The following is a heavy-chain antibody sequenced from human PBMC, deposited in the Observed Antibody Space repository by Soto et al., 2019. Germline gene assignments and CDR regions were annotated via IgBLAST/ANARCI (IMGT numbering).Heavy chain of an antibody. Sequence: ASVKVSCKASGYTFTSYGISWVRQAPGQGLEWMGWISAYNGNTNYAQKLQGRVTMTTDTSTSTAYMELRSLRSDDTAVYYCAIGGSFEYSSSSFDYWGQGTLVTVSS. CDR2: ISAYNGNT. D-gene: IGHD6-6*01. J-gene: IGHJ4*02. V-gene: IGHV1-18*01. CDR3: AIGGSFEYSSSSFDY. CDR1: GYTFTSYG.